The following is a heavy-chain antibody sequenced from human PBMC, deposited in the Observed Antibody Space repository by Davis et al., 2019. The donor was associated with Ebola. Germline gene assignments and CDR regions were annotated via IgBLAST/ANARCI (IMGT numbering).Heavy chain of an antibody. Sequence: ASVKVSCKASGYTFTRYGHSWVRQAPGQGLAWMGGISADNGNANYAQKFQGRVTITADKSTSTAYMELSSLRSEDTAVYYCARSGSMPGDYWGQGTLVTFSS. V-gene: IGHV1-18*01. CDR3: ARSGSMPGDY. CDR2: ISADNGNA. J-gene: IGHJ4*02. D-gene: IGHD1-14*01. CDR1: GYTFTRYG.